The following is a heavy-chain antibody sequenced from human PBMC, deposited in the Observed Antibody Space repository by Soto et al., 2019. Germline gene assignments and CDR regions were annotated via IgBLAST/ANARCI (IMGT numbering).Heavy chain of an antibody. J-gene: IGHJ5*02. Sequence: GGSLRLSCAASGFSFSGYWMSWVRQAPGKGPEWVANIKEDGTEQHYVDSVKGRFTISRDNSENSLFLQMNNLRAEDSAIYYCAITTSTVSYWFDPWGPGTQVTVSS. CDR1: GFSFSGYW. CDR2: IKEDGTEQ. V-gene: IGHV3-7*03. D-gene: IGHD4-4*01. CDR3: AITTSTVSYWFDP.